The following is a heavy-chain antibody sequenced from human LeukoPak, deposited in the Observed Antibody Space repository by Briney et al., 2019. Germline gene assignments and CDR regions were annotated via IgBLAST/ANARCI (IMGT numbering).Heavy chain of an antibody. V-gene: IGHV3-73*01. CDR2: IRSKANSYAT. Sequence: GGSLRLSCAASGFTFSGFAMHWVRQASGKGLEWVGRIRSKANSYATAYAASVKGRFTISRDDSKHTAYLQMNSLKPEDTAVYYCTSRTTVKDYWGQGTMVTVSS. CDR3: TSRTTVKDY. CDR1: GFTFSGFA. D-gene: IGHD4-17*01. J-gene: IGHJ4*02.